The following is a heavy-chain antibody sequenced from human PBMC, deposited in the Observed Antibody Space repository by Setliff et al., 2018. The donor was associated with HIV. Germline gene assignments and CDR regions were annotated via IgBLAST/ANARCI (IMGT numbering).Heavy chain of an antibody. J-gene: IGHJ4*02. CDR3: ARGEPTILVVPAAFFDY. CDR1: GFTFNNYD. Sequence: GGSLRLSCAASGFTFNNYDMHWVRQATGKGLEWVSGIDTNGNTYYPGSVKGRFTISRENAKKSLYLQMNSLRAEDTAVYYCARGEPTILVVPAAFFDYWGQGTLVTVSS. D-gene: IGHD2-2*01. V-gene: IGHV3-13*01. CDR2: IDTNGNT.